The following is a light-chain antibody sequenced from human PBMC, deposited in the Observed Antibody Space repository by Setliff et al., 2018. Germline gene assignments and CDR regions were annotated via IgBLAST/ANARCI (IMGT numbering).Light chain of an antibody. V-gene: IGLV2-14*01. CDR3: SSYTSSNTYV. Sequence: QSALAQPASVSGSLGQSITISCPGTSNDVGAYDFVSWYQQHPGKAPKLMIYDVIKRPSGVSTRFSGSKSGNMASLTISGLQPEDEANYYCSSYTSSNTYVVGSGTKVTVL. CDR2: DVI. J-gene: IGLJ1*01. CDR1: SNDVGAYDF.